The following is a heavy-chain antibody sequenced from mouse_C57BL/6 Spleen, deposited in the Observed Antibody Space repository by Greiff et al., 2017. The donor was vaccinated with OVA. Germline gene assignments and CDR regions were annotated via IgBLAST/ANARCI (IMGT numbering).Heavy chain of an antibody. CDR2: IYPRDGST. Sequence: QVQLQQSGPELVKPGASVKLSCKASGYTFTSYDINWVKQRPGQGLEWIGWIYPRDGSTKYNEKFKGKATLTVDTYSSTAYMELHSLTSEDSAVYFCARRGVYYSNFYYFDYWGQGTTLTVSS. J-gene: IGHJ2*01. CDR3: ARRGVYYSNFYYFDY. V-gene: IGHV1-85*01. CDR1: GYTFTSYD. D-gene: IGHD2-5*01.